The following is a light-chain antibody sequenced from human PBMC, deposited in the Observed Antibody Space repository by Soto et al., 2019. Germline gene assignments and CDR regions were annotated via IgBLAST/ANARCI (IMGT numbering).Light chain of an antibody. Sequence: EIVMTQSPATLSVSPGERSTLSCRASQSVSSSYLAWYQQKPGQAPRLLIYGASRRATGIPDRFSGGGSETDFTLTISRLEPEDFAVYYCQQYSRSPLTFGQGTTGDI. CDR1: QSVSSSY. V-gene: IGKV3-20*01. CDR2: GAS. CDR3: QQYSRSPLT. J-gene: IGKJ1*01.